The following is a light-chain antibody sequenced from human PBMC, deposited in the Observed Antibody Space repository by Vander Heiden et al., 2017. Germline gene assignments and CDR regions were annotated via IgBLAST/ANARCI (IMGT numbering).Light chain of an antibody. J-gene: IGKJ4*01. V-gene: IGKV4-1*01. CDR1: QSVLYSSNNKNY. CDR2: WAS. CDR3: QQYYSTPQLT. Sequence: DIVMTQSPDSLPVSLGERATINCKSSQSVLYSSNNKNYLAWYQQKPGQPPKLLMYWASTRESGVPDRCSGSGSGTDFTLTISSLQAEDVAVYYCQQYYSTPQLTFGGGTKVEIK.